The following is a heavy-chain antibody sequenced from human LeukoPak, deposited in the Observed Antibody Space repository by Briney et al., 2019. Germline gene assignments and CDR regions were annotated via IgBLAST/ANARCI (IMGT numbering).Heavy chain of an antibody. V-gene: IGHV4-59*08. D-gene: IGHD3-10*01. CDR1: GGSISSYY. CDR2: IYYSGST. J-gene: IGHJ4*02. Sequence: SETLSLTCTVSGGSISSYYWSWIRQPPGKGLEWIGYIYYSGSTNYNPSLKSRVTMSVDTSKNQFSLKLSSVTAADTAVYYCASGAWFGELLPAYWGQGTLVTVSS. CDR3: ASGAWFGELLPAY.